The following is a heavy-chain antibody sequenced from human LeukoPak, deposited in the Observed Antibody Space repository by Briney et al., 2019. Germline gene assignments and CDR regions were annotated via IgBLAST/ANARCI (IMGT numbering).Heavy chain of an antibody. Sequence: GGSLRLSCAASGFTFSGYGMHWVRQAPGKGLEWVAVISYDGSNKYYADSVKGRFTISRDNSKNTLYLQMNSLRAEDTAVYYCAKDFRRIVVVSAFDIWGQGTMVTVSS. J-gene: IGHJ3*02. CDR3: AKDFRRIVVVSAFDI. V-gene: IGHV3-30*18. D-gene: IGHD3-22*01. CDR2: ISYDGSNK. CDR1: GFTFSGYG.